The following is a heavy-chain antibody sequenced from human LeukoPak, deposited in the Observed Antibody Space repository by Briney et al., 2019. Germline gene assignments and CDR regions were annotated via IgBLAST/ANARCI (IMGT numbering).Heavy chain of an antibody. CDR1: GFTFSSYG. V-gene: IGHV3-74*01. D-gene: IGHD5-24*01. CDR2: INSAGSIT. CDR3: LRGADGYGVFDY. J-gene: IGHJ4*02. Sequence: GGSLRLSCAASGFTFSSYGMSWVRQAPGKGLVWVSRINSAGSITNYADSVRGRFTVSRDNAKNTLYLQLNSLTIEDTAVYYCLRGADGYGVFDYWGQGSLVTVSA.